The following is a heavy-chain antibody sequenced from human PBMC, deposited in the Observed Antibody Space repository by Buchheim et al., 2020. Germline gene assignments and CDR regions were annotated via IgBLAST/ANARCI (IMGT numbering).Heavy chain of an antibody. J-gene: IGHJ4*02. D-gene: IGHD6-13*01. CDR3: TTGVWGLIAAAGTYFDY. CDR1: GFTFSNAW. V-gene: IGHV3-15*01. Sequence: EVQLVESGGGLVKPGGSLRLSCAASGFTFSNAWMSWVRQAPGKGLEWVGRIKSKTDGGTTDYAAPARGRFTISRDDSKNTLYLQMNSLKTEDPAVYYCTTGVWGLIAAAGTYFDYWGQGTL. CDR2: IKSKTDGGTT.